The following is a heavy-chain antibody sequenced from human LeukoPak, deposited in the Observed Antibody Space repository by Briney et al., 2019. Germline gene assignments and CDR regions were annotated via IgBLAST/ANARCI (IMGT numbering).Heavy chain of an antibody. D-gene: IGHD3-16*02. CDR3: ARERADYVWGSYRYAFDP. CDR1: GFTFSSYE. CDR2: ISSSGSTI. Sequence: PGGSLRLSCAASGFTFSSYEMNWVRQAPGKGLEWVSYISSSGSTIYYADSVKGRFTISRDNAKNSLYLQMNSLRAEDTALYYCARERADYVWGSYRYAFDPWGQGTLVTVSS. J-gene: IGHJ5*02. V-gene: IGHV3-48*03.